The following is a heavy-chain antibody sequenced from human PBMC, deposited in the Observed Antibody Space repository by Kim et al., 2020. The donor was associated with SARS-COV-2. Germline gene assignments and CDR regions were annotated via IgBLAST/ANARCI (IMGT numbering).Heavy chain of an antibody. D-gene: IGHD5-12*01. Sequence: GGSLRLSCAASGFTFSSYWMSWVRQAPGKGLEWVANIKQDGSAKYYVDSVKGRFTISRDNAKNSLYLQMNSLRAEDTAVYYCARESGLEWLRLFNNYYGMDVGGQGTTVTVSS. CDR1: GFTFSSYW. J-gene: IGHJ6*02. V-gene: IGHV3-7*03. CDR3: ARESGLEWLRLFNNYYGMDV. CDR2: IKQDGSAK.